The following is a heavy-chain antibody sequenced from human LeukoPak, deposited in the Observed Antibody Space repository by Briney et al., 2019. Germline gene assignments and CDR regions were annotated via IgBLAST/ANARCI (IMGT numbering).Heavy chain of an antibody. CDR2: ISAYNGNT. CDR1: GYTFTSYY. J-gene: IGHJ4*02. V-gene: IGHV1-18*04. Sequence: ASVKVSCKASGYTFTSYYMHWVRQAPGQGLEWMGWISAYNGNTNYAQKLQGRVTMTTDTSTSTAYMELRSLRSDDTAVYYCARDNGVLWFGELGYFDYWGQGTLVTVSS. D-gene: IGHD3-10*01. CDR3: ARDNGVLWFGELGYFDY.